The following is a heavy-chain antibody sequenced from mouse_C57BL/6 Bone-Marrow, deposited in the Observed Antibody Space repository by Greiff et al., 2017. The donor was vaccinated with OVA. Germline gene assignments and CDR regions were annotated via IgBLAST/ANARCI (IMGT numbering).Heavy chain of an antibody. CDR3: ARDYYSIFDY. D-gene: IGHD2-5*01. V-gene: IGHV1-76*01. J-gene: IGHJ2*01. CDR2: IYPGSGNT. Sequence: VKLQESGAELVRPGASVKLSCKASGYTFTDYYINWVKQRPGQGLEWIARIYPGSGNTYYNEKFKGKATLTAEKSSSTAYMQLSSLTSEDSAVYFCARDYYSIFDYWGQGTTLTVSS. CDR1: GYTFTDYY.